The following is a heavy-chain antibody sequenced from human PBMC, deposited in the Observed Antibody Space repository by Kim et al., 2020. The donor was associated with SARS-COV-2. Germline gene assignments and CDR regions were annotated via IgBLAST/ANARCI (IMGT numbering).Heavy chain of an antibody. Sequence: YADSLKGRFTNSRDNSKNTGYLQMSSLRAEDTAVYYCARRFYAMDVWGQGTTVTVSS. CDR3: ARRFYAMDV. D-gene: IGHD3-16*01. V-gene: IGHV3-53*01. J-gene: IGHJ6*02.